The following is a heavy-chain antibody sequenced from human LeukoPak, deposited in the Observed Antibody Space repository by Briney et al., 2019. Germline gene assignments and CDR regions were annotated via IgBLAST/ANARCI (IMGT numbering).Heavy chain of an antibody. V-gene: IGHV1-2*02. D-gene: IGHD3-10*01. Sequence: ASVKVSCKASGYTFTSYYMHWVRQAPGQGLEWMGWINPNSGGTNYAQKFQGRVTMTRDTSISTAYMELSRLRSDDTAVYCCARDYGLWFGELLLRYYFDYWGQGTLVTVSS. CDR3: ARDYGLWFGELLLRYYFDY. CDR1: GYTFTSYY. J-gene: IGHJ4*02. CDR2: INPNSGGT.